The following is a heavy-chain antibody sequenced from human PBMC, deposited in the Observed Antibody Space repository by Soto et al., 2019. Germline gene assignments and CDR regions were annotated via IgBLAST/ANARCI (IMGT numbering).Heavy chain of an antibody. CDR1: GFTFSNFW. J-gene: IGHJ5*01. V-gene: IGHV3-74*03. CDR3: ATLNSFGSDS. CDR2: IYSDGSGP. Sequence: GGSLRLSCAACGFTFSNFWIHWVRQAPWKGLVWVSRIYSDGSGPMYADSVKGRFTISRDNAKSTLYLQMNSLRAEDTAVYYCATLNSFGSDSCGRRTLVAVYS. D-gene: IGHD5-18*01.